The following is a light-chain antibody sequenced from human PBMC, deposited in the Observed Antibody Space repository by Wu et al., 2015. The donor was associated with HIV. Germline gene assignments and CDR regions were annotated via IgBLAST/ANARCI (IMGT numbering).Light chain of an antibody. CDR2: DAS. CDR1: QSINNY. V-gene: IGKV3-11*01. J-gene: IGKJ5*01. CDR3: QHRFNWPLI. Sequence: EIVLTQSPATLSLSPGERASLSCRASQSINNYLAWYQQTPGQAPRLLIYDASDRATGISARFSGSGSGTEFTLTISSLEPEDFAFYYCQHRFNWPLIFGQGTRLEIK.